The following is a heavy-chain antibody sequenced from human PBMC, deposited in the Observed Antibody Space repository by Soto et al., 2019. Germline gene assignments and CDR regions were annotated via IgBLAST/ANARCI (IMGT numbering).Heavy chain of an antibody. Sequence: PSETLSLTCTGSGGSISPYYWSWIRQPPGKALEWIGFIYYSGSTHYSPSLESRVTISVDTSKNQFSLKLTSVTAADTAVYFCARDRSTGTPQGYYYGMDVWGQGTTVTVSS. V-gene: IGHV4-59*01. D-gene: IGHD1-1*01. CDR3: ARDRSTGTPQGYYYGMDV. CDR1: GGSISPYY. J-gene: IGHJ6*02. CDR2: IYYSGST.